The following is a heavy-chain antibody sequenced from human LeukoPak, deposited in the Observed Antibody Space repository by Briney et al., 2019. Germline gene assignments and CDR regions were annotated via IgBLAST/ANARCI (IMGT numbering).Heavy chain of an antibody. CDR3: ARESSGTGLDAFDI. D-gene: IGHD6-19*01. CDR1: GFTFSSYG. CDR2: IWYDGSNK. Sequence: GRPLRLSCAASGFTFSSYGMHWVRQAPGKGLEWVAVIWYDGSNKYYADSVKGRFTISRDNSKNTLYLQMNSLRAEDTAVYYCARESSGTGLDAFDIWGQGTMVTVSS. J-gene: IGHJ3*02. V-gene: IGHV3-33*01.